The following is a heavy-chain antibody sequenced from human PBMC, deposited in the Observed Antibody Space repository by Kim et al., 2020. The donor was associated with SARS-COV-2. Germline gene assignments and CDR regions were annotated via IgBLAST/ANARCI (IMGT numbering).Heavy chain of an antibody. Sequence: SVKVSCKASGGTFSRYAISWVRQAPGQGLEWMGGIIPIFGTANYAQKFQGRVTITADESTSTAYMELSSLRSEDTAVYYCASQGVATIAYYYYGMDVWGQGTTVTVSS. D-gene: IGHD5-12*01. J-gene: IGHJ6*02. V-gene: IGHV1-69*13. CDR2: IIPIFGTA. CDR1: GGTFSRYA. CDR3: ASQGVATIAYYYYGMDV.